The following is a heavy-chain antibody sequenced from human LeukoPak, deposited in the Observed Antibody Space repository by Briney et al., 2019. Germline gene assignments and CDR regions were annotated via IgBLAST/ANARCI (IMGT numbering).Heavy chain of an antibody. Sequence: ASVKVSCKVSGYTLTELSMHWVRQAPGKGLEWMGGFDPEDGETIYAQKFQGRVTMTEDTSTDTAYMELSGLRSEDTAVYYCATTPALGATRPFDYWGQGTLVTVSS. CDR2: FDPEDGET. J-gene: IGHJ4*02. CDR1: GYTLTELS. V-gene: IGHV1-24*01. D-gene: IGHD1-26*01. CDR3: ATTPALGATRPFDY.